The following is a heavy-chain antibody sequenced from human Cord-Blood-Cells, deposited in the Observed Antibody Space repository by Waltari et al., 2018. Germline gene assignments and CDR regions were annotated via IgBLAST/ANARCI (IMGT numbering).Heavy chain of an antibody. V-gene: IGHV1-18*04. J-gene: IGHJ4*02. Sequence: QVQLVQSGAEVKKPGASVKVSCKASGYTFTSYGISWVRQAPGQGLDWMEWISAYNGNTNYAQKLQGRVTMTTDTSTSTAYMELRSLRSDDTAVYYCARDSDHYITIFGVAPDYWGQGTLVTVSS. CDR3: ARDSDHYITIFGVAPDY. D-gene: IGHD3-3*01. CDR1: GYTFTSYG. CDR2: ISAYNGNT.